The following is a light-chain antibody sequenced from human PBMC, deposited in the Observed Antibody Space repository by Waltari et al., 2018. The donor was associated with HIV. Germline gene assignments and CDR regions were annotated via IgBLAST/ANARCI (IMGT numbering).Light chain of an antibody. V-gene: IGLV2-8*01. CDR1: SSDGGRYDY. CDR3: TPYAGITTVA. J-gene: IGLJ2*01. CDR2: EVN. Sequence: QSALTQPPSASGSPGQSVTISCTGTSSDGGRYDYVSWYQQHPAKAPKLRIYEVNKRPAGVPDRSSGSKAGNTASRTVYGLQAEDEAEYAGTPYAGITTVAFGGGTKLTVL.